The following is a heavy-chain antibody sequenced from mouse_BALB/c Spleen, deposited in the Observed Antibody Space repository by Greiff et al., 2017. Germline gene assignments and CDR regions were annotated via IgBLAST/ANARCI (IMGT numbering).Heavy chain of an antibody. Sequence: DVKLVESGGGLVQPGGSRKLSCAASGFTFSSFGMHWVRQAPEKGLEWVAYISSGSSTIYYADTVKGRFTISRDNPKNTLFLQMTSLRSEDTAMYYCARSNYRYDVRDMDYWGQGTSVTVSS. CDR1: GFTFSSFG. CDR2: ISSGSSTI. D-gene: IGHD2-14*01. J-gene: IGHJ4*01. V-gene: IGHV5-17*02. CDR3: ARSNYRYDVRDMDY.